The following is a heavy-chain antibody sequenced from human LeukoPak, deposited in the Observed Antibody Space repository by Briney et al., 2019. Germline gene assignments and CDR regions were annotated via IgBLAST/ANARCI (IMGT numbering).Heavy chain of an antibody. V-gene: IGHV3-21*01. J-gene: IGHJ4*02. CDR2: ISSSSSYI. CDR1: GFSFRNSW. Sequence: GGSLRLSCAASGFSFRNSWMSWVRQAPGKGLEWVSSISSSSSYIYYADSVKGRFTISRDNAKNSLYLQMNSLRAEDTAVYYCARDNPSSSWYDYWGQGTLVTVSS. D-gene: IGHD6-13*01. CDR3: ARDNPSSSWYDY.